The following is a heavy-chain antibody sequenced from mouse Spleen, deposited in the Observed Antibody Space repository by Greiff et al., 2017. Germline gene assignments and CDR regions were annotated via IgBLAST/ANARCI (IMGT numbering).Heavy chain of an antibody. CDR3: ARSGAYDGYSWFAY. Sequence: QVQLQQPGAELVKPGASVKLSCKASGYTFTSYWMHWVKQRPGQGLEWIGMIHPNSGSTNYNEKFKSKATLTVDKSSSTAYMQLSSLTSEDSAVYYCARSGAYDGYSWFAYWGQGTLVTVSA. CDR1: GYTFTSYW. V-gene: IGHV1-64*01. D-gene: IGHD2-3*01. CDR2: IHPNSGST. J-gene: IGHJ3*01.